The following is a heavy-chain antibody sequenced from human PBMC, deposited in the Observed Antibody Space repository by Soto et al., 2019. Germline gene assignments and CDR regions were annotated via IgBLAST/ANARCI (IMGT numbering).Heavy chain of an antibody. CDR2: VVVGRGNT. D-gene: IGHD6-6*01. Sequence: SRKVSRKASGFTFTSSAVQWVRQARGQRREWIGWVVVGRGNTNYAQKFQERVTITRDMSTSTAYMELSSLRSEDTAVYYCAAGPYSSSSTRGQGTMATVAS. CDR3: AAGPYSSSST. J-gene: IGHJ1*01. CDR1: GFTFTSSA. V-gene: IGHV1-58*01.